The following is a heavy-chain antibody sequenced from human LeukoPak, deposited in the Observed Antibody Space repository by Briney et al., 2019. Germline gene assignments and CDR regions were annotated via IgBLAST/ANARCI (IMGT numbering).Heavy chain of an antibody. D-gene: IGHD3-10*01. V-gene: IGHV1-8*03. J-gene: IGHJ5*02. CDR3: ARGGYGSGSYYWIGWFDP. Sequence: ASVKVSCKASGYTFTSYDITWVRQATGQGLEWMGWMNPNSGNTGYAQKFQGRVTITRNTSISTAYMELSSLRSEDTAVYYCARGGYGSGSYYWIGWFDPWGQGTLVTVSS. CDR1: GYTFTSYD. CDR2: MNPNSGNT.